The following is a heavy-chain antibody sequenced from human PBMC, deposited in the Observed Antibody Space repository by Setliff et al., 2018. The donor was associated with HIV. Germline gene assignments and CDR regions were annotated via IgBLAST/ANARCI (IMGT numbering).Heavy chain of an antibody. CDR1: GGSISSSSDY. J-gene: IGHJ4*02. D-gene: IGHD3-16*01. V-gene: IGHV4-39*01. CDR2: IYYHGST. Sequence: SETRSLTCTVSGGSISSSSDYWGWIRQPPGKGLEWIGTIYYHGSTYYNPSLKSRVTISIDTSKNQFSLQLTSVTAADTAVYYCVNPSGAMGDFDSWGQGTLVTVSS. CDR3: VNPSGAMGDFDS.